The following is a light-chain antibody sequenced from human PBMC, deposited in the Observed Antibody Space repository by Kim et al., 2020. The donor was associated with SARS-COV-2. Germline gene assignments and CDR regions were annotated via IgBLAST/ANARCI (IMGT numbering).Light chain of an antibody. CDR1: SLRSYD. CDR3: TARDSRGNHLV. CDR2: GKN. J-gene: IGLJ3*02. Sequence: ALGQTVRITCQGDSLRSYDASWYQQRPGQAPVLVIYGKNNRPSGIPDRFSGSRSGNTASLTITGTEAEEEADYYCTARDSRGNHLVFGGGTQLTVL. V-gene: IGLV3-19*01.